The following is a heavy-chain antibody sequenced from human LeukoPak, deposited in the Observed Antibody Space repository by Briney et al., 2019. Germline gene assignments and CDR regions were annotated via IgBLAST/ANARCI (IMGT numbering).Heavy chain of an antibody. J-gene: IGHJ4*02. Sequence: PGGSLRLSCAASGFTFSSYGMHWVRQAPGKGLEWVVVIWYDGSNKYYADSVKGRFTISRDNSKNTLYLQMNSLRAEDTAVYYCAKEVDDSSTYYFDYWGQGTLVTVSS. CDR2: IWYDGSNK. CDR3: AKEVDDSSTYYFDY. V-gene: IGHV3-33*06. CDR1: GFTFSSYG. D-gene: IGHD2/OR15-2a*01.